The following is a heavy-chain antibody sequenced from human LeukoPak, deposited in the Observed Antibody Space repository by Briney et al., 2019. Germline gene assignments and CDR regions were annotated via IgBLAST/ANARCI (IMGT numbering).Heavy chain of an antibody. CDR1: GGFISSGGYY. Sequence: SETLSLTCVVSGGFISSGGYYWGWIRHPPEKGLEWIGSVHHSGITYYNTSLKSRVAISVDKSKNQFSLELTSVTAADTAVYYCARNPPNYYDSSGRMGAFDVWGQGTMVTVSS. D-gene: IGHD3-22*01. V-gene: IGHV4-39*01. CDR3: ARNPPNYYDSSGRMGAFDV. CDR2: VHHSGIT. J-gene: IGHJ3*01.